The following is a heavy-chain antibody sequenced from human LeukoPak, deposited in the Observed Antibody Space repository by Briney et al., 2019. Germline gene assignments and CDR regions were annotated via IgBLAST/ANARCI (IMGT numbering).Heavy chain of an antibody. D-gene: IGHD1-26*01. Sequence: SETLSLTCTVSGGSISSDNYFWGCIRQPPGKGLEWIGSIYYSGSTHYNPSFKSRVTISVDTSKNQFSLTLTSVTPADTAVYYCAAEGDSVGSPIDPWGQGILVTVSS. J-gene: IGHJ5*02. V-gene: IGHV4-39*07. CDR1: GGSISSDNYF. CDR2: IYYSGST. CDR3: AAEGDSVGSPIDP.